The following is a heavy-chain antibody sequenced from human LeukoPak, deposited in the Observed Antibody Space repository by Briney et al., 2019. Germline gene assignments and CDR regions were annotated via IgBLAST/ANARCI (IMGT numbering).Heavy chain of an antibody. Sequence: SETLSLTCNVSGVSISTHYWSWIRQSLGKGLEWIGYIYHNGITNYNPSLKSRVTISIDTSKNEFPLKLTSVIAADTAVYFCAREANYYGSGSYFEGTFDYWGQGSLVTVSS. D-gene: IGHD3-10*01. V-gene: IGHV4-59*11. J-gene: IGHJ4*02. CDR1: GVSISTHY. CDR3: AREANYYGSGSYFEGTFDY. CDR2: IYHNGIT.